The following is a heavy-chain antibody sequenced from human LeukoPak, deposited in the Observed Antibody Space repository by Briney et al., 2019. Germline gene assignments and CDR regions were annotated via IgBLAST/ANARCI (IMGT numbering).Heavy chain of an antibody. V-gene: IGHV4-34*01. J-gene: IGHJ5*02. CDR2: INHSGST. CDR3: ASGLVVGSGYYQGSS. Sequence: GSLRLSCTASGFTFGDYAMSWVRQAPGKGLEWIGEINHSGSTNYNPSLKSRVTISVDTSKNQFSLKLSSVTAADTAVYYCASGLVVGSGYYQGSSWGQGTLVTVSS. D-gene: IGHD3-22*01. CDR1: GFTFGDYA.